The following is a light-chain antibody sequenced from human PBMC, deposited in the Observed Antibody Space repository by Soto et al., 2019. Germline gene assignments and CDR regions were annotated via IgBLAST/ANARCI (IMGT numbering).Light chain of an antibody. J-gene: IGKJ1*01. V-gene: IGKV3-20*01. CDR3: QQYGSSLPWT. CDR1: QSVSSRY. Sequence: ENVLTQSPGTLSLSPGEGATLSCRARQSVSSRYLAWYQQKPGQAPRLLIYAASRRATGIPDRFSGSGSGTDFTLSISRLEPEDFTVYYCQQYGSSLPWTFGQGTKVEVE. CDR2: AAS.